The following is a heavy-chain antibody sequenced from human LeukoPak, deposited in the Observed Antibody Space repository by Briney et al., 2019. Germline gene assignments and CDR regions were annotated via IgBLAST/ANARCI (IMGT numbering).Heavy chain of an antibody. J-gene: IGHJ3*02. CDR3: ARPSAKYYYDSSGYYGAFDI. D-gene: IGHD3-22*01. V-gene: IGHV1-2*02. CDR1: GYTFTGYY. CDR2: TNPNSGGT. Sequence: ASVKVSCKASGYTFTGYYMHWVRQAPGQGLEWMGWTNPNSGGTNYAQKFQGRVTMTRDTSISTAYMELSRLRSDDTAVYYCARPSAKYYYDSSGYYGAFDIWGQGTMVTVSS.